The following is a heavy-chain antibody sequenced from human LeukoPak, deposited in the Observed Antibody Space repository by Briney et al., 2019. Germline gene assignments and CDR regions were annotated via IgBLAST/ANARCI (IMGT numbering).Heavy chain of an antibody. Sequence: GESLKISCKGSGYSFTSYWIGWVRQMPGKGLEWMGIIYPGDSDTRYSPSFQGQVTISADKSISTAYLQWSSLKASDTAMYYCARLPHGEAMVGHFDYWGQGTLVTVSS. CDR2: IYPGDSDT. J-gene: IGHJ4*02. CDR1: GYSFTSYW. V-gene: IGHV5-51*01. CDR3: ARLPHGEAMVGHFDY. D-gene: IGHD5-18*01.